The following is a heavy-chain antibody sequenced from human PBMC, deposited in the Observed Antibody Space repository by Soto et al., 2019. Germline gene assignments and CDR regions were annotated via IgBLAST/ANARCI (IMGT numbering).Heavy chain of an antibody. V-gene: IGHV3-23*01. J-gene: IGHJ4*01. CDR1: GFTFSSYA. CDR2: ISGSGGST. CDR3: AKEGKMGTPLWYYFDY. Sequence: PGGSLRLSCAASGFTFSSYAMSWVRQAPGKGLEWVSAISGSGGSTYYADSVKGRFTISRENSKNTLYLQMNSLRAEDTAVYYCAKEGKMGTPLWYYFDYWGHGTLVTVSS. D-gene: IGHD2-21*01.